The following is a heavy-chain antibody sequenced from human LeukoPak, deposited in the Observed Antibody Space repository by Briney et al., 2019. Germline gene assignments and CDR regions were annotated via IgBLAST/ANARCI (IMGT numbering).Heavy chain of an antibody. V-gene: IGHV5-51*01. Sequence: GESLKISCKASGYSFTKYWIGWVRQMPGKGLEWMAIIYPANSDTRYSASFQGQVTISADNSITTAYLQWSSLTASDTAMYYCARERESGSSRFDPWGQGTLVTVSS. J-gene: IGHJ5*02. D-gene: IGHD3-10*01. CDR2: IYPANSDT. CDR3: ARERESGSSRFDP. CDR1: GYSFTKYW.